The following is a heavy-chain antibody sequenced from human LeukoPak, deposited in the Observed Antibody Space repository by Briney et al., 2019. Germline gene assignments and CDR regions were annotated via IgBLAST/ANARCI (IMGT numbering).Heavy chain of an antibody. D-gene: IGHD3-22*01. CDR3: AWGAPYYYDSSGYYTASVAFDI. CDR2: IYYSGST. J-gene: IGHJ3*02. Sequence: SQTLSLTCAVSGGSISSGGYSWSWIRQPPGKGLEWIGYIYYSGSTYYNPSLKSRVTISVDTSKNQFSLKLSSVTAADTAVYYCAWGAPYYYDSSGYYTASVAFDIWGQGTMVTVSS. V-gene: IGHV4-31*11. CDR1: GGSISSGGYS.